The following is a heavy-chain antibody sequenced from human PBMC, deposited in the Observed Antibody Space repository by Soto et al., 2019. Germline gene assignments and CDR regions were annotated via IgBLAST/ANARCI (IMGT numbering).Heavy chain of an antibody. D-gene: IGHD2-15*01. CDR2: INAGNGNT. J-gene: IGHJ4*02. V-gene: IGHV1-3*01. CDR3: ARVGRAVVAAIDY. CDR1: GYTFTSYA. Sequence: GASVKVSCKASGYTFTSYAMHWVRQAPGQRLEWMGWINAGNGNTKYSQKFQGRVTITRDTSASTAYMELSSLRSEDTAVYYCARVGRAVVAAIDYWGQGTLVTVSS.